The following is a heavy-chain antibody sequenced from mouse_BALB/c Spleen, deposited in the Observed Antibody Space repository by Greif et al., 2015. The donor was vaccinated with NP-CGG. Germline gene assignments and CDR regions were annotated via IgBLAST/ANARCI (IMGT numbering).Heavy chain of an antibody. Sequence: VQLQQSGAELVKPGASVKLSCTASGFNIKDTYMHWVKQRPEQGPEWIGRIDPANGNTKYDPKFQGKATITAGTSSNTAYLQLSSLTSEDTAVYYCARYGNYVYFDVWGAGTTVTVSS. J-gene: IGHJ1*01. CDR3: ARYGNYVYFDV. CDR1: GFNIKDTY. V-gene: IGHV14-3*02. CDR2: IDPANGNT. D-gene: IGHD2-1*01.